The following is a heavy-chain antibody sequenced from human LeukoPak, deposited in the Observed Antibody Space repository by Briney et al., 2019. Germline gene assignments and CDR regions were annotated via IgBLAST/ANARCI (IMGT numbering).Heavy chain of an antibody. V-gene: IGHV3-21*04. Sequence: GGSLRLSCAASGFTFSSYSMNWVRQAPGKGLEWVSSISSSSSYIYYADSVKGRFTISRDNSKNTLYLQMNSLRAEDTAIYYCAKDRGTSLCDAFDIWGQGTMVTVSS. J-gene: IGHJ3*02. CDR2: ISSSSSYI. CDR3: AKDRGTSLCDAFDI. CDR1: GFTFSSYS. D-gene: IGHD6-25*01.